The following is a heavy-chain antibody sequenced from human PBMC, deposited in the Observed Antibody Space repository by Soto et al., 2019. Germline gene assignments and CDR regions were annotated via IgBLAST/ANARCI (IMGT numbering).Heavy chain of an antibody. CDR3: AKHQSSFAHYIDH. J-gene: IGHJ4*02. CDR1: GFDFSGYA. V-gene: IGHV3-23*01. Sequence: EVQLLASGGGLVQPGGSLTLSCAASGFDFSGYAMSWVRQAPGKGLQWVSVITGGGTSIYYAASVKGRFSIARDKSSNTLVLHMSSLRAEDTALYYCAKHQSSFAHYIDHWGQGTQVTVSS. D-gene: IGHD2-21*01. CDR2: ITGGGTSI.